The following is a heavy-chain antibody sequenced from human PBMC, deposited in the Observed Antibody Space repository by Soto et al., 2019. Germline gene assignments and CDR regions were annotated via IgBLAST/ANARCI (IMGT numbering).Heavy chain of an antibody. D-gene: IGHD3-3*01. CDR2: MNPNSGNT. Sequence: SVKVSCKASGYTFTSYDINWVRQATGQGLEWMGWMNPNSGNTGYAQKFQGRVTMTRNTSISTAYMELSSLRSEDTAVYYCASIGTTNYDFWSGSSPYYYYGMDVWGQGTTVTVSS. J-gene: IGHJ6*02. CDR3: ASIGTTNYDFWSGSSPYYYYGMDV. CDR1: GYTFTSYD. V-gene: IGHV1-8*01.